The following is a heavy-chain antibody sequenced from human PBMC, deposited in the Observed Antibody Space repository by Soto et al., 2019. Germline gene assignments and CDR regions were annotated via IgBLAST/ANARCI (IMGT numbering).Heavy chain of an antibody. J-gene: IGHJ6*02. CDR3: ARVPREIILVGMDV. CDR1: GYTFTSYG. CDR2: ISGKTAKT. Sequence: QVQPVQSGAEVKKPGASVKVSCKASGYTFTSYGISWVRQAPGQGLEWMGWISGKTAKTNYAQNLQGRVTITTDTSTSTAYMELRSLRSDDTAVYYCARVPREIILVGMDVWGQGTTVTVSS. D-gene: IGHD2-2*01. V-gene: IGHV1-18*04.